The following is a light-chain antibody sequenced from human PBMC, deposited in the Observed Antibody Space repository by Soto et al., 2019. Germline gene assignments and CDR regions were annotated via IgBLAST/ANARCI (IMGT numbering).Light chain of an antibody. CDR1: QSVSIN. CDR3: QQRSSWPRT. Sequence: EIVMTQSPATLSVSPGERATLSCRASQSVSINLAWYQQKPGQAPRPLIYNTFTRAAGIPARFSGSGSGTDFTLTISSLQSEDFAIYYCQQRSSWPRTFGQGTKVDIK. J-gene: IGKJ1*01. CDR2: NTF. V-gene: IGKV3-15*01.